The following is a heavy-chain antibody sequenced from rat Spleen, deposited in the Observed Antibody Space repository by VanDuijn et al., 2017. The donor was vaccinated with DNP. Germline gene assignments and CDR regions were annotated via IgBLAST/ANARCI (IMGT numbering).Heavy chain of an antibody. Sequence: QVQLKESGPGLVQPSQTLSLTCTVSGFSLTSYNVHWVRQPTGKGLEWMGVIWTGGNTDYNSALKSRLSISRDTSKSQVFLKMSSLQTEDIATYYCAGSYSSLFDSWGQGVMVTVSS. D-gene: IGHD1-2*01. V-gene: IGHV2-30*01. CDR2: IWTGGNT. CDR3: AGSYSSLFDS. J-gene: IGHJ2*01. CDR1: GFSLTSYN.